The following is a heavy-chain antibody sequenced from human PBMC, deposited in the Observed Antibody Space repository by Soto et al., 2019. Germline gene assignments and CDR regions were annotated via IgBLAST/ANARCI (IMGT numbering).Heavy chain of an antibody. D-gene: IGHD3-22*01. Sequence: QVQLQESGPGLVKPSQTLSLTCSVSGGSISSGGYYWSWIRQHPGKGLEWIGYIYYSGSTYYNPSLKSRVTISVDTSKNQFSLKLSSVTAADTVVYYCARDKGDSSGYYQDVTFDYWGQGTLVTVSS. CDR1: GGSISSGGYY. V-gene: IGHV4-31*03. CDR3: ARDKGDSSGYYQDVTFDY. CDR2: IYYSGST. J-gene: IGHJ4*02.